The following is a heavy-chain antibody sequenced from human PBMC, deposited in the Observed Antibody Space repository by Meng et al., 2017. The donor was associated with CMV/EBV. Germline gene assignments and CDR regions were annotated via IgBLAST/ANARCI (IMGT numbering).Heavy chain of an antibody. D-gene: IGHD4-11*01. CDR3: ARAPDPKPTTVTTSGYYFDY. CDR2: IYYSGST. Sequence: GSLRLSCTVSGGSISSSSYYWGWIRQPPGKGLEWIGSIYYSGSTYYNPSLKSRVTISVDTSKNQFSLKLSSVTAADTAVYYCARAPDPKPTTVTTSGYYFDYWGQGTLVTVSS. CDR1: GGSISSSSYY. J-gene: IGHJ4*02. V-gene: IGHV4-39*07.